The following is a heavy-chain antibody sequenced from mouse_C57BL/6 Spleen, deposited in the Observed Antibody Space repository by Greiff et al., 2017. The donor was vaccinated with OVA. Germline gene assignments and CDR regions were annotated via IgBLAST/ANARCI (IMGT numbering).Heavy chain of an antibody. J-gene: IGHJ2*01. V-gene: IGHV1-81*01. CDR3: ARDSNLYYFDY. CDR1: GYTFTSYG. D-gene: IGHD2-5*01. CDR2: IYPRSGNT. Sequence: VKLQESGAELARPGASVKLSCKASGYTFTSYGISWVKQRTGQGLEWIGEIYPRSGNTYYNEKFKGKATLTADKSSSTAYMELRSLTSEDSAVYFCARDSNLYYFDYWGQGTTLTVSS.